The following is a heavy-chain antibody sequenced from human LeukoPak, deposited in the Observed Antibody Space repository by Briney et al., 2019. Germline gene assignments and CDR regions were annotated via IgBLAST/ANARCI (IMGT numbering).Heavy chain of an antibody. CDR2: ISAYNGNT. V-gene: IGHV1-18*01. CDR3: ARVPTYYYMDV. CDR1: GYTFTSYD. J-gene: IGHJ6*03. Sequence: ASVKVSCKASGYTFTSYDINWVRQATGQGLEWMGWISAYNGNTNYAQKLQGRVTMTTDTSTSTAYMELRSLRSDDTAVYYCARVPTYYYMDVWGKGTTVTVSS.